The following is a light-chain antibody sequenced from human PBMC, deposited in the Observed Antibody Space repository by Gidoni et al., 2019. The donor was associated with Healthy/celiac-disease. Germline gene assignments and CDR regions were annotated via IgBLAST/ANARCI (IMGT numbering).Light chain of an antibody. Sequence: EIVLTQSPATLSLSPGERATLSCRASQSVSSYLAWYQQKPGQAPRLLIYDASNRATGIPARFSGSGSGTDFTLTISSLEPEDFAVYYCQHQRTFGQGTKVEI. CDR2: DAS. V-gene: IGKV3-11*01. J-gene: IGKJ1*01. CDR1: QSVSSY. CDR3: QHQRT.